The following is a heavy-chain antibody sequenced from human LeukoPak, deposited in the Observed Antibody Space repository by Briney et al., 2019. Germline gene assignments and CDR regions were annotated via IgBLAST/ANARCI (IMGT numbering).Heavy chain of an antibody. CDR1: GYTFTSYG. CDR2: IIPIFGTA. J-gene: IGHJ6*03. D-gene: IGHD5-18*01. V-gene: IGHV1-69*13. Sequence: GASVKVSCKASGYTFTSYGISCVRQAPGQGLEWMGGIIPIFGTANYAQKFQGRVTITADESTSTAYMELSSLRSEDTAVYYCARQSWIQLWGYYYYMDVWGKGTTVTISS. CDR3: ARQSWIQLWGYYYYMDV.